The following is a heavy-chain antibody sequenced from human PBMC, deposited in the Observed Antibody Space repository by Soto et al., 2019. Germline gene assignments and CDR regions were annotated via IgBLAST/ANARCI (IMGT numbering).Heavy chain of an antibody. CDR3: ARDNYGDGYYFDY. D-gene: IGHD4-17*01. V-gene: IGHV1-69*13. CDR1: GGTFSSYA. Sequence: SVKVSCKASGGTFSSYAISWVRQAPGQGLEWMGGIIPIFGTANYAQKFQGRVTITADEYTSTAYMELSSLRSEDTAVYYCARDNYGDGYYFDYWGQGTLVTVSS. J-gene: IGHJ4*02. CDR2: IIPIFGTA.